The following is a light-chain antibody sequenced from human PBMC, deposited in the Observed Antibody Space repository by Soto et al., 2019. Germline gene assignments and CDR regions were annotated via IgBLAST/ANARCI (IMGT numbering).Light chain of an antibody. CDR1: QSINSY. CDR2: AAS. V-gene: IGKV1-39*01. Sequence: DIPMTQSPSSLSASVGDRVTITCRASQSINSYLNWYQQKPGKAPKLLIYAASSLRSGVPSRFSGSGSGTDFTLTISSLQLEDFVTYYCQQSYTTPLTFGGGTKVEIK. CDR3: QQSYTTPLT. J-gene: IGKJ4*01.